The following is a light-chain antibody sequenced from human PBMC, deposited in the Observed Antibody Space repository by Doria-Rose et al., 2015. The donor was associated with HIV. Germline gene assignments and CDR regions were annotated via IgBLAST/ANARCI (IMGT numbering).Light chain of an antibody. V-gene: IGKV3-20*01. CDR2: GAS. J-gene: IGKJ1*01. Sequence: TQSPGTLSLSPGERATLSCRASQSASAHYLAWYQQRPGQSPRLLIYGASSRATDIPDRFSGSGSGTDFTLTISRLEPEDFAVYYCHQYASSRTFGQGTKVEIK. CDR1: QSASAHY. CDR3: HQYASSRT.